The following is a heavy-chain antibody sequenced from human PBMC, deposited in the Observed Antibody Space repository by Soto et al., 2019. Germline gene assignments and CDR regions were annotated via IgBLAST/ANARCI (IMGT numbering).Heavy chain of an antibody. CDR2: VYYRGRS. Sequence: SETLSLTCTVSGGSISSSSYYWGWIRQPPGKGLEWIGSVYYRGRSYSKSSVKSRVTISVDTSKNQFSLNLNSVTASDTAVYFCVSQRTSVLTQAYFDYWGPGALVTVSS. J-gene: IGHJ4*02. V-gene: IGHV4-39*01. CDR3: VSQRTSVLTQAYFDY. D-gene: IGHD2-8*01. CDR1: GGSISSSSYY.